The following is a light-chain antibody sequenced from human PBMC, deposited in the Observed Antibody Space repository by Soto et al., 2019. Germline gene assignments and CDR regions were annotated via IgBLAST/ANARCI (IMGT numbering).Light chain of an antibody. CDR2: GAS. J-gene: IGKJ2*01. CDR3: QQYGSSSYT. CDR1: QSVSSNY. Sequence: DIVLTQSPDTLSLSPGERATLSCRASQSVSSNYLAWYQQKPGQAPRLLIYGASTRATGIPYRFSGSGSGTDFTLTISRLEPEDFAVYYCQQYGSSSYTFGQGTRLEIK. V-gene: IGKV3-20*01.